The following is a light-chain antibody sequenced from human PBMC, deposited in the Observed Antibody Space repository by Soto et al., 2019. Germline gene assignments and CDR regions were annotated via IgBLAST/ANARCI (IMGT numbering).Light chain of an antibody. Sequence: QSVLTQPASVSGSPGQSITISCTGTSSDVGGYNYVSWYQQEPGKAPKLMIYDVSNRPSGVSNRFSGSKSGHTASLTISGLQAEDEADYYCSSYTSGTTFVFGTGTKLTVL. V-gene: IGLV2-14*01. J-gene: IGLJ1*01. CDR3: SSYTSGTTFV. CDR2: DVS. CDR1: SSDVGGYNY.